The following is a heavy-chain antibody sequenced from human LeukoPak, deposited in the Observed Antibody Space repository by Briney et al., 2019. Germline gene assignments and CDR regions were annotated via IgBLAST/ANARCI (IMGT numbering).Heavy chain of an antibody. Sequence: ASVKVSCKVSGYTLTELSMHWVRQAPGKGLEWMGGFDPEDGETIYAQKFQGRVTITADESTSTAYMELSSLRSEDTAVYYCARDSRVSGVDYYYYGMDVWGQGTTVTVSS. CDR3: ARDSRVSGVDYYYYGMDV. D-gene: IGHD3-3*01. V-gene: IGHV1-24*01. CDR1: GYTLTELS. CDR2: FDPEDGET. J-gene: IGHJ6*02.